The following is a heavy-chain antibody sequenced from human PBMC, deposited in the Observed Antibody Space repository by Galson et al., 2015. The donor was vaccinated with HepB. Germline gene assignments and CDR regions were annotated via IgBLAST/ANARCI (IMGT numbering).Heavy chain of an antibody. V-gene: IGHV1-24*01. Sequence: SVKVSCKVSGYTLTELSMHWVRQAPGKGLEWMGGFDPEDGETIYAQKFQGRVTMTEDTSTDTAYMELSSLRSEDTAVYYCATATRYYYDSSGSRGYFDYWGQGTLVTVSS. J-gene: IGHJ4*02. CDR1: GYTLTELS. D-gene: IGHD3-22*01. CDR2: FDPEDGET. CDR3: ATATRYYYDSSGSRGYFDY.